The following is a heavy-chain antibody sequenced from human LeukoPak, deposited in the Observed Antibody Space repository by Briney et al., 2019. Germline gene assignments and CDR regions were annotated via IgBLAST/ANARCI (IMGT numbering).Heavy chain of an antibody. CDR2: IYTDGAI. D-gene: IGHD6-13*01. V-gene: IGHV4-4*07. CDR3: ARERYSSGWSFLYYFDY. Sequence: SETLSLTCTVSGGSLSTYYWSWIRQPAGKGLEWIGRIYTDGAIYYNPSLKSRVTMSIDTSNSQFSLRLTSVTAADTAVYYCARERYSSGWSFLYYFDYWGQGILVTVSS. CDR1: GGSLSTYY. J-gene: IGHJ4*02.